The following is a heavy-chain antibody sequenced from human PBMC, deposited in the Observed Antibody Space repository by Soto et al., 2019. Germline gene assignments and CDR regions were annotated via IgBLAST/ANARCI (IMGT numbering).Heavy chain of an antibody. Sequence: AVKVSCKAWGGSFGRYARTWGRQAPGQGLEWMGGIIPIFGTANYAQNFQGRVTITAGEPTSTEYTEMSSMRYEYMAVYYSARVIMNSSRCNPSDFDYWG. J-gene: IGHJ4*01. CDR2: IIPIFGTA. V-gene: IGHV1-69*13. D-gene: IGHD6-13*01. CDR3: ARVIMNSSRCNPSDFDY. CDR1: GGSFGRYA.